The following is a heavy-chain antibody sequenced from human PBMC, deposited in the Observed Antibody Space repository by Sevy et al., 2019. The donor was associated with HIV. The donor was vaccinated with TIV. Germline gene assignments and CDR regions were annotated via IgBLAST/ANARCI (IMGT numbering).Heavy chain of an antibody. CDR1: GFSVSTNY. J-gene: IGHJ4*02. D-gene: IGHD5-12*01. CDR3: ARETRCGYNV. Sequence: GGSLRLSCAASGFSVSTNYMSWVRQAPGKGLEWVSAIYSGGNTYYADSVKGRFTISRDNSKNTVYLQINSLRAEDTAVYYCARETRCGYNVWGQGTRVTVSS. V-gene: IGHV3-53*01. CDR2: IYSGGNT.